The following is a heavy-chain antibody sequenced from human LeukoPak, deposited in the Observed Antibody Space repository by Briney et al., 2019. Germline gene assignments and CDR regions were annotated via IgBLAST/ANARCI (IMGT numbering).Heavy chain of an antibody. Sequence: PGGSLRLSCEASGFTFSTYNMNWVRQAPGKRLEWVSSITSTSSYVFYADSVKGRFTISRDNAKNSLYLQMNSLRAEDTAVYYCAGPRRDLLSAFEIWGQGTMVTVSS. CDR3: AGPRRDLLSAFEI. D-gene: IGHD3-10*01. CDR1: GFTFSTYN. J-gene: IGHJ3*02. V-gene: IGHV3-21*01. CDR2: ITSTSSYV.